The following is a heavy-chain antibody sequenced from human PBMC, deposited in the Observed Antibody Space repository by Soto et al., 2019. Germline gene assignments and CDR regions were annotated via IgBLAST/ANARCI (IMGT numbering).Heavy chain of an antibody. CDR1: GFNFHDHG. CDR2: ITWHSDGM. CDR3: AKEDSGFSGYMDV. D-gene: IGHD3-10*01. J-gene: IGHJ6*03. V-gene: IGHV3-9*01. Sequence: ESGGGLVQPGRSLRISCIASGFNFHDHGLHWVRQAPGKGLEWVSGITWHSDGMGYADSVKGRFTISRANAKNSLYLQMNSLRVEDTALYYCAKEDSGFSGYMDVWGKGTTVTVSS.